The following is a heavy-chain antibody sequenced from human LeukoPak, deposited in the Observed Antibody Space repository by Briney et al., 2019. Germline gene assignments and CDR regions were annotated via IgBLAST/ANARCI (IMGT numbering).Heavy chain of an antibody. CDR2: ISGSGSST. J-gene: IGHJ3*02. Sequence: PGGSLRLSCAASGFTFAGYAVTWVRQGPGKGLEWVSTISGSGSSTYYADSVKGRFTISRDNSKNTLYLQMNSLRAEDTAVYYCAKEEGSSRSHHPWDPFDIWGQGTMVTVFS. CDR1: GFTFAGYA. D-gene: IGHD3-10*01. V-gene: IGHV3-23*01. CDR3: AKEEGSSRSHHPWDPFDI.